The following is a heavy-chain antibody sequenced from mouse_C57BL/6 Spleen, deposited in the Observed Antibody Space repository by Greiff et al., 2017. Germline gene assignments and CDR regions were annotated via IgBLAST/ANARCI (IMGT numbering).Heavy chain of an antibody. V-gene: IGHV3-1*01. CDR2: ISYSGST. D-gene: IGHD2-1*01. J-gene: IGHJ1*03. CDR1: GYSITSGYD. CDR3: ARDDGNYWYFDV. Sequence: DVKLQESGPGMVKPSQSLSLTCTVTGYSITSGYDWHWIRHFPGNKLEWMGYISYSGSTNYNPSLKSRISITHDTSKNHFFLKLNSVTTEDTATYYCARDDGNYWYFDVWGTGTTVTVSS.